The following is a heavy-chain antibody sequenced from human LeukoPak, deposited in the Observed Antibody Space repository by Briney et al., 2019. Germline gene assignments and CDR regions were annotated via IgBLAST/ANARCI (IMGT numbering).Heavy chain of an antibody. Sequence: ASVKVSCKASGYTFTSYYMHWVRQSPGQELEWMGIINPSGGSTSYAQKFQGRVTMIRDTSTSTVYMELSSLTSEDTAVYYCARGRGVVVPAAPTGDPFDIWGQGTMVTVSS. D-gene: IGHD2-2*01. CDR3: ARGRGVVVPAAPTGDPFDI. CDR1: GYTFTSYY. CDR2: INPSGGST. V-gene: IGHV1-46*01. J-gene: IGHJ3*02.